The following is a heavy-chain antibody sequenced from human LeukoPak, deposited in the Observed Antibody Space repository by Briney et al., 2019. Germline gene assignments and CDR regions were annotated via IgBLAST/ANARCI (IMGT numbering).Heavy chain of an antibody. J-gene: IGHJ3*02. D-gene: IGHD1-26*01. CDR3: AKVLHSGSYYISMHGAFDI. CDR1: GFTFSSYA. Sequence: GGSLRLSCAASGFTFSSYAMSWVRQAPGKGLEWVSAISGSGGSTYYADSVKGRFTISRDNSKNTLYLQMNSLRAEDTAVYYCAKVLHSGSYYISMHGAFDIWGQGTMVTVSS. CDR2: ISGSGGST. V-gene: IGHV3-23*01.